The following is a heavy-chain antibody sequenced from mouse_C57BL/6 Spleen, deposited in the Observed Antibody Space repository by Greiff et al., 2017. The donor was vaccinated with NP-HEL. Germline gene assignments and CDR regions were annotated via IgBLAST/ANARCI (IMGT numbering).Heavy chain of an antibody. CDR3: AREGAQARGY. V-gene: IGHV3-6*01. Sequence: EVQLQQSGPGLVKPSQSLSLTCSVTGYSITSGYYWNWIRQFPGNKLEWMGYISYDGSNNYNPSLKNRISITRDTSKNQFFLKLNSVTTEDTATYYCAREGAQARGYWGQGTTLTVSS. CDR1: GYSITSGYY. D-gene: IGHD3-2*02. CDR2: ISYDGSN. J-gene: IGHJ2*01.